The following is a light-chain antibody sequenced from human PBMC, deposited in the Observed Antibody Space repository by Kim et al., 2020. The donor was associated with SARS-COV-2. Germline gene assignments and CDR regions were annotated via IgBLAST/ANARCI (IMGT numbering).Light chain of an antibody. CDR2: DAS. CDR1: HDINIF. CDR3: QQFDTVPLT. Sequence: DIQMTQSPSSLSASVGDRVTITCQASHDINIFLNWFQQKPGEAPKLLISDASSLETGLPSRFSGSGSGTHVTFTISSLQPGDVATYYSQQFDTVPLTFGGGTKLEI. V-gene: IGKV1-33*01. J-gene: IGKJ4*01.